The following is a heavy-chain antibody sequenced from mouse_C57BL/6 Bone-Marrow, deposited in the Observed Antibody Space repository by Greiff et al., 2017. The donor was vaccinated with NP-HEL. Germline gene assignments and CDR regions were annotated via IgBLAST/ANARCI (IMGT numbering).Heavy chain of an antibody. CDR3: ARSFMITTTY. CDR1: GYSITSGYY. Sequence: EVQLQQSGPGLVKPSQSLSLTCSVTGYSITSGYYWNWIRQFPGNKLEWMGYISYDGSNNYNPSLKNRISITRDTSKNQFFLKLNSVTTEDTATYYCARSFMITTTYWGQGTLVTVSA. CDR2: ISYDGSN. J-gene: IGHJ3*01. V-gene: IGHV3-6*01. D-gene: IGHD2-4*01.